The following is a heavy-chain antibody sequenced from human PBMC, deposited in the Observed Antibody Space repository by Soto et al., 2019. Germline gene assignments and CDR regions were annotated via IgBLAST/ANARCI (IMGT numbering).Heavy chain of an antibody. CDR2: ISYDGSNK. CDR3: AVGRTGNTFPIDY. V-gene: IGHV3-30-3*01. D-gene: IGHD1-7*01. Sequence: QVQLVESGGGVVQPGRSLRLSCAASGFTFSSYAMHWVRQAPGKGLECVAVISYDGSNKYYADSVKGRFTISRDNSKNTLYLQMNSLRAEDTAVYYCAVGRTGNTFPIDYWGQRTLVTVSS. J-gene: IGHJ4*02. CDR1: GFTFSSYA.